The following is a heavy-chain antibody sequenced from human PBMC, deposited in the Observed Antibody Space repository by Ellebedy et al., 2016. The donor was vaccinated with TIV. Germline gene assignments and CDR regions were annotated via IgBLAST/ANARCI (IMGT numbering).Heavy chain of an antibody. J-gene: IGHJ6*02. CDR3: ARDVTIFGVANYYYYGMDV. CDR1: GYTFTSYY. CDR2: INPSGGST. Sequence: ASVKVSXXASGYTFTSYYMHWVRQAPGQGLEWMGIINPSGGSTSYAQKFQGRVTMTGDTSTSTVYMELSSLRSEDTAVYYCARDVTIFGVANYYYYGMDVWGQGTTVTVSS. V-gene: IGHV1-46*01. D-gene: IGHD3-3*01.